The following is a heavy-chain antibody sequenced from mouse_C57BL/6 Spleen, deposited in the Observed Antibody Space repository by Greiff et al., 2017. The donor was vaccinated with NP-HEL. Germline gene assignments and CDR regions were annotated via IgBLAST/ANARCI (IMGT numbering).Heavy chain of an antibody. Sequence: EVKLMESGPGLVKPSQSLSLTCSVTGYSITSGYYWNWIRQFPGNKLEWMGYISYDGSNNYNPSLKNRISITRDTSKNQFFLKLNSVTTEDTATYYCAREGIYYDYVGIMDYWGQGTSVTVSS. D-gene: IGHD2-4*01. V-gene: IGHV3-6*01. CDR3: AREGIYYDYVGIMDY. J-gene: IGHJ4*01. CDR2: ISYDGSN. CDR1: GYSITSGYY.